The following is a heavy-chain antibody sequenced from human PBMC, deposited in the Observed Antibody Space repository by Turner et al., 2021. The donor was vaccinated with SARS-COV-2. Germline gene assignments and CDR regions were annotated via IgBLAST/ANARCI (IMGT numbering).Heavy chain of an antibody. V-gene: IGHV3-72*01. Sequence: EVQLVESGGGLVKPGGSLRLSCAASGFRFSDSHMDWVRQAPGKGMEWVGHIRDKASSDTTEYATSVKGRFSVSRDDSENSLFLQMNSLQIEDTAVYYCLRGGRGRPFDIWGQGSAVTISS. J-gene: IGHJ3*02. CDR1: GFRFSDSH. D-gene: IGHD1-26*01. CDR2: IRDKASSDTT. CDR3: LRGGRGRPFDI.